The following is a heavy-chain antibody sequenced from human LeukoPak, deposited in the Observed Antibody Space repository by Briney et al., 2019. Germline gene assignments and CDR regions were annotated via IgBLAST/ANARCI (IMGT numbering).Heavy chain of an antibody. Sequence: PGGSLRLSCAASGFTFSNYWMHWVRQAPGKGLEWVAVISYDGSNKYYADSVKGRFTISRDNAKNSLYLQMNSLRAEDTAVYYCARDSQWLGDAFDIWGQGTMVTVSS. CDR3: ARDSQWLGDAFDI. CDR2: ISYDGSNK. CDR1: GFTFSNYW. V-gene: IGHV3-30*03. D-gene: IGHD6-19*01. J-gene: IGHJ3*02.